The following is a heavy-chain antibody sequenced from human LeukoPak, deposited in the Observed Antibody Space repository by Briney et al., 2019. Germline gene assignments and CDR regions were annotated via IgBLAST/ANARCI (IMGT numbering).Heavy chain of an antibody. CDR2: MSPSGDT. CDR3: ATLRYFDPADY. Sequence: GGSLRLSCAASGFTFTNFAMTWVRQAPGKGLEWVSSMSPSGDTYYADSVKGRFSISRDASKNTMYLQMSTLRADDTAVYYCATLRYFDPADYWGQGTLVTVSS. CDR1: GFTFTNFA. J-gene: IGHJ4*02. V-gene: IGHV3-23*01. D-gene: IGHD3-9*01.